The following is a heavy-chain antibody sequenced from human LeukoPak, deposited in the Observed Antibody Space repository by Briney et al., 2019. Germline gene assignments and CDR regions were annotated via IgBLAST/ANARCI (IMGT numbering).Heavy chain of an antibody. J-gene: IGHJ4*02. CDR1: GFTFSSYG. Sequence: GSLRLSCAASGFTFSSYGMHWVRQAPGKGLEWIGSIYYRGSTYYNPSLKSRVTISVDTSKNQFSLKLSSVTAADTAVYYCARVVNILTGYYSFIDYWGQGTLVTVSS. D-gene: IGHD3-9*01. CDR2: IYYRGST. V-gene: IGHV4-39*07. CDR3: ARVVNILTGYYSFIDY.